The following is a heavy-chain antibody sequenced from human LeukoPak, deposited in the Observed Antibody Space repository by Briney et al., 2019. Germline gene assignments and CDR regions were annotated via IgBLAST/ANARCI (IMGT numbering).Heavy chain of an antibody. CDR1: SGSITGYY. J-gene: IGHJ4*02. CDR3: ARDRAAGTLDF. D-gene: IGHD6-13*01. V-gene: IGHV4-59*01. CDR2: IQYSGTT. Sequence: SETLSLTCTVSSGSITGYYWAWIRQPPGKGLEWIGYIQYSGTTAYNPSLASRASISVDTAKDQFSLNLRSVTAADTAVYYCARDRAAGTLDFWGQGTLVTVSS.